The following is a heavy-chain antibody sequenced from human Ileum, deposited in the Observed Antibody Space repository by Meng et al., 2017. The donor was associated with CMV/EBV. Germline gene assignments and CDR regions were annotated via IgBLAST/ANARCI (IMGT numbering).Heavy chain of an antibody. J-gene: IGHJ4*02. V-gene: IGHV3-74*03. Sequence: LYCAASGFSFSSFYMHWVRQVPGKGLVWVSRVTSDGTTTYAESVKGRFTISRDDATSTVYLQMDSLRVEDTAVYYCARDGSYKLDYWGQGTLVTVSS. CDR3: ARDGSYKLDY. D-gene: IGHD3-10*01. CDR1: GFSFSSFY. CDR2: VTSDGTTT.